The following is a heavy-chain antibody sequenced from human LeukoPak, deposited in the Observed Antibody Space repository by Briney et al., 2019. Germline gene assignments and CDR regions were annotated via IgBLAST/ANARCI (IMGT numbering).Heavy chain of an antibody. D-gene: IGHD6-19*01. CDR3: ARDLKRKPKYSSGWYGGMDV. J-gene: IGHJ6*02. CDR1: RYTFTSYY. Sequence: EASVKVSCKASRYTFTSYYIHWVRQAPGQGLEWMGGIIPIFGTANYAQKFQGRVTITADESTSTAYMELSSLRSEDTAVYYCARDLKRKPKYSSGWYGGMDVWGQGTTVTVSS. CDR2: IIPIFGTA. V-gene: IGHV1-69*13.